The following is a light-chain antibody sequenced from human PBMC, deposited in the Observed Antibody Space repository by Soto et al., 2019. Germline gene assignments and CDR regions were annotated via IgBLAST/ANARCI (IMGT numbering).Light chain of an antibody. CDR2: GAS. J-gene: IGKJ1*01. V-gene: IGKV3-15*01. CDR1: QSVSSD. CDR3: QQYNTSHPKLA. Sequence: DILVTQSPAYLFLFPGETATLSCRASQSVSSDLAWYQQRPGQAPRLLIYGASTRATGIPARFRGSGSGTEFRLTISSLQSEDFATYYCQQYNTSHPKLASGRVTKV.